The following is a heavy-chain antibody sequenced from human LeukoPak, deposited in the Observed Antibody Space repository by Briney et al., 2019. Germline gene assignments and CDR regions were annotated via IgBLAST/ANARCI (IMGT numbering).Heavy chain of an antibody. CDR1: GGSISSGSYY. Sequence: TLSLTCTVSGGSISSGSYYWSWIRQPAGKGLEWIGRIYTSGSTNYNPSLKSRVTISVDTSKNQFSLKLSSVTAADTAVYYCAREGFGVTTVRGVVYYFDYWGQGTLVTVSS. J-gene: IGHJ4*02. CDR2: IYTSGST. D-gene: IGHD3-10*01. V-gene: IGHV4-61*02. CDR3: AREGFGVTTVRGVVYYFDY.